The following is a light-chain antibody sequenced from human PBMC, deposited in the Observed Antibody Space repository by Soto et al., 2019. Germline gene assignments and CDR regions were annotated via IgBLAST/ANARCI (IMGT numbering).Light chain of an antibody. CDR1: SSNIGAGHD. CDR3: QSYDSSLSGWV. CDR2: GNS. J-gene: IGLJ7*01. Sequence: QSVLTQPPSVSGAPGQRVIISCTGSSSNIGAGHDVHWYQQLPGTAPKLLIYGNSNRPSGVPDRLSGSKSGTSASLAITGLQAEDEADYYCQSYDSSLSGWVFGGGTQLTVL. V-gene: IGLV1-40*01.